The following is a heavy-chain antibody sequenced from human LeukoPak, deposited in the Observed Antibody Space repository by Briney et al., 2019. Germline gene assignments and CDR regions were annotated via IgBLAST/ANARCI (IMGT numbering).Heavy chain of an antibody. J-gene: IGHJ4*02. D-gene: IGHD1-1*01. CDR2: ISSSSSYI. Sequence: GGSLRLSCAASGFTFSSYSMNWVRQAPGKGLEWVSSISSSSSYIYYADSVKGRFTISRDNAKNSLYLQMNSLRPEDTAVYYCARDSLKFTGSGDYWGQGPLVTVSS. CDR1: GFTFSSYS. V-gene: IGHV3-21*01. CDR3: ARDSLKFTGSGDY.